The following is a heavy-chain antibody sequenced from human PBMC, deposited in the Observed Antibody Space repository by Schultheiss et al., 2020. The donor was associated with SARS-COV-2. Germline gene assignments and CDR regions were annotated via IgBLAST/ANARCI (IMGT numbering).Heavy chain of an antibody. J-gene: IGHJ4*02. CDR2: IYHSGST. V-gene: IGHV4-4*02. CDR3: ASSRRDGYNWFDY. Sequence: SETLSLTCAVSGGSISSSNWWSWVRQPPGKGLEWIGEIYHSGSTNYNPSLKSRVTISVDTSKNQFSLKLSSVTAADTAVYYCASSRRDGYNWFDYWGQGTLVTVSS. CDR1: GGSISSSNW. D-gene: IGHD5-24*01.